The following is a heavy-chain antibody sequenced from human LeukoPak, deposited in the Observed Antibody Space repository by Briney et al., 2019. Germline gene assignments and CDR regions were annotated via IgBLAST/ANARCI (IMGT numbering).Heavy chain of an antibody. CDR2: IYYSGST. J-gene: IGHJ3*02. Sequence: PSETLSLTCTVSGGSISSGDYYWGWIREPPGKGLEWIGSIYYSGSTYYNPSLKSRVTISVDTSKNQFSLKLSSVTAADTAVYYCASPNGGGDAFDIWGQGTMVTVSS. CDR1: GGSISSGDYY. CDR3: ASPNGGGDAFDI. D-gene: IGHD4-23*01. V-gene: IGHV4-39*07.